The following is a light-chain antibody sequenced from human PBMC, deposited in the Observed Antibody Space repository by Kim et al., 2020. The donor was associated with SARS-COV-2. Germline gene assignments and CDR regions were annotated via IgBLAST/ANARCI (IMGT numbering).Light chain of an antibody. Sequence: SSELTQDPAVSVALGQTVRITCQGDSLRSYYASWYQQKPGQAPVLVIYGKNNRPSGIPDRFSGSSSGNTASLTITGAQAEDEADYYCNFRDSSGNHPDYV. V-gene: IGLV3-19*01. CDR3: NFRDSSGNHPDYV. CDR1: SLRSYY. J-gene: IGLJ1*01. CDR2: GKN.